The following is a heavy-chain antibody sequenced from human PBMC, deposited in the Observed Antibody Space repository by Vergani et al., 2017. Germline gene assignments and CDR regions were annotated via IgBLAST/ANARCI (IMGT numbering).Heavy chain of an antibody. Sequence: EVQLLESGGGLVQPGGSLRPSFAASGFTFSSYAMGWVRQAPGKGLEWVSAISGSGGSTYYADSVKGRFTISRDNSKNTLYLQMNSLRAEDTAVYYCAKGSRTSTLNWFDPWGQGTLVTVSS. CDR3: AKGSRTSTLNWFDP. CDR1: GFTFSSYA. D-gene: IGHD2-2*01. CDR2: ISGSGGST. J-gene: IGHJ5*02. V-gene: IGHV3-23*01.